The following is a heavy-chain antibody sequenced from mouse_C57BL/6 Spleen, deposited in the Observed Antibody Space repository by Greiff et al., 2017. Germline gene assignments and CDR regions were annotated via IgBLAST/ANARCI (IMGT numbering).Heavy chain of an antibody. CDR1: GFTFSDYY. Sequence: DVMLVESGGGLVQPGGSLKLSCAASGFTFSDYYMYWVRQTPEKRLEWVAYISNGGGSTYYPDTVKGRFTISRDNAKNTLYLQMSRLKSEDTAMYYCARQDGYDPYYFDYWGQGTTLTVSS. CDR2: ISNGGGST. CDR3: ARQDGYDPYYFDY. V-gene: IGHV5-12*01. D-gene: IGHD2-2*01. J-gene: IGHJ2*01.